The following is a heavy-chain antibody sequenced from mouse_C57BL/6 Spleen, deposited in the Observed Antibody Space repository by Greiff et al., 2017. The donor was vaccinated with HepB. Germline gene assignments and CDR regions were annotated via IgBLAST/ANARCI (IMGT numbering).Heavy chain of an antibody. CDR3: ARGGEGPFDY. V-gene: IGHV1-52*01. CDR2: IDPSDSET. J-gene: IGHJ2*01. Sequence: QVQLKQPGAELVRPGSSVKLSCKASGYTFTSYWMHWVKQRPIQGLEWIGNIDPSDSETHYNQKFKDKATLTVDKSSSTAYMQLSSLTSEDSAVYYCARGGEGPFDYWGQGTTLTVSS. CDR1: GYTFTSYW.